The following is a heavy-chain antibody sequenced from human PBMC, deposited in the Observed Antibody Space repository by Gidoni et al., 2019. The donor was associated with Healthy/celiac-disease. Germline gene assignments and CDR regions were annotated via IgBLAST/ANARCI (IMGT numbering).Heavy chain of an antibody. CDR3: ARDHIAAAGYNWFDP. CDR2: INSDGSST. J-gene: IGHJ5*02. D-gene: IGHD6-13*01. Sequence: EVQLVESGGRLVQPGGSLSLSCAASGFTFSSYWMHWVRQAPGKGLVGVSRINSDGSSTSYADSVKGRFTISRDNAKNTLYLQMNSLRAEDTAVYYCARDHIAAAGYNWFDPWGQGTLVTVSS. CDR1: GFTFSSYW. V-gene: IGHV3-74*01.